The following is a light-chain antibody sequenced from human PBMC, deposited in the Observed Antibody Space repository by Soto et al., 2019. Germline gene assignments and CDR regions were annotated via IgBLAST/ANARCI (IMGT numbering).Light chain of an antibody. CDR3: SSHTTDSTLV. J-gene: IGLJ2*01. Sequence: QSVLTQPASVSGSPGQSITISCTGTSSDVGAYKFVSWYQQHPGKAPKLMIYEVSNRPAGVSNRFSGSKSGNTASLTISGLQAEDEADYYCSSHTTDSTLVFGGGTKLTVL. CDR1: SSDVGAYKF. CDR2: EVS. V-gene: IGLV2-14*01.